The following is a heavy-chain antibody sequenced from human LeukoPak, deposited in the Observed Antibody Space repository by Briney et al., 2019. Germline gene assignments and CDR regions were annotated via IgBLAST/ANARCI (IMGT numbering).Heavy chain of an antibody. D-gene: IGHD4-17*01. CDR3: AREGDYVAFDY. V-gene: IGHV4-61*02. CDR1: GGSISSGSYY. CDR2: IYTSGST. J-gene: IGHJ4*02. Sequence: PSETLSLTCTVSGGSISSGSYYWSWIRQPAGKGLEWIGRIYTSGSTNYNPSLKSRVTISVDKSKNQFSLKLSSVTAADTAVYYCAREGDYVAFDYWGQGTLVTVSS.